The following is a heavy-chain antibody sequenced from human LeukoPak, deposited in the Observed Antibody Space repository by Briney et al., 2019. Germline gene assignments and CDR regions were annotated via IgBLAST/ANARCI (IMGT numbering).Heavy chain of an antibody. CDR3: AGGIKYYYGMDV. CDR1: GFTFSSYA. CDR2: ISYDGSNK. V-gene: IGHV3-30-3*01. J-gene: IGHJ6*02. D-gene: IGHD1-20*01. Sequence: PGRSLRLSCAASGFTFSSYAMHWVRQAPGKGLEWVAVISYDGSNKYYADSVKGRFTISRDNSKNTLYLQMNSLRAEDTAVYYCAGGIKYYYGMDVWGQGTTVTVSS.